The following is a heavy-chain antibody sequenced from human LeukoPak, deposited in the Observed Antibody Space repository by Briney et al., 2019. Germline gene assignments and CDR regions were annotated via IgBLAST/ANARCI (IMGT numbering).Heavy chain of an antibody. CDR1: AYTFTAYY. Sequence: SVRVSCKASAYTFTAYYMHWVRLAPAQGLEWVGWINPNSGGTNYAQQFQGRVTMTRDTSISTAYMELSRLRSDGTAVYFCASFGSTGGPFDYWGQGTLVTVSS. CDR2: INPNSGGT. J-gene: IGHJ4*02. CDR3: ASFGSTGGPFDY. D-gene: IGHD2-8*02. V-gene: IGHV1-2*02.